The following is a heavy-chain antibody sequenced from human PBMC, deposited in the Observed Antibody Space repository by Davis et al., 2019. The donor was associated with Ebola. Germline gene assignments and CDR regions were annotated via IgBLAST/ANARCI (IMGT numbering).Heavy chain of an antibody. CDR2: ISGSGGST. CDR1: GFTFSDYY. D-gene: IGHD3-22*01. CDR3: AKETSYYYDSSGYYLLYYFDY. V-gene: IGHV3-23*01. J-gene: IGHJ4*02. Sequence: GESLKISCVASGFTFSDYYMSWVRQAPGKGLEWVSAISGSGGSTYYADSVKGRFTISRDNSKNTLYLQMNSLRAEDTAVYYCAKETSYYYDSSGYYLLYYFDYWGQGTLVTVSS.